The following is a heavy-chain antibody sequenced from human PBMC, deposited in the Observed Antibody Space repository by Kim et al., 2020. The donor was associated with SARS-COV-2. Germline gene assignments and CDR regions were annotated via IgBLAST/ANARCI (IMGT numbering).Heavy chain of an antibody. J-gene: IGHJ6*02. D-gene: IGHD1-26*01. Sequence: VKGRFTISRDSARNSLYLQMNSLRADDTALYYCAKDMAGSFLPDYYYGMDVWGQGTTVTVSS. CDR3: AKDMAGSFLPDYYYGMDV. V-gene: IGHV3-9*01.